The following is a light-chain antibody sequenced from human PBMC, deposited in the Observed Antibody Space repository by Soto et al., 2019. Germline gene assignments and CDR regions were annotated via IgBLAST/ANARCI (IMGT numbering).Light chain of an antibody. CDR2: WAS. V-gene: IGKV4-1*01. CDR1: QSVLSSSNNENY. J-gene: IGKJ4*01. CDR3: QQYYDTPLT. Sequence: DIVMTQSPDSLAVSLGERAAINCKSSQSVLSSSNNENYLAWYQQKPGQPPKLLIYWASTRESGVPDRFSGSGSGTDFTITISSLQAEDVAVYYCQQYYDTPLTFGGGTKVEIK.